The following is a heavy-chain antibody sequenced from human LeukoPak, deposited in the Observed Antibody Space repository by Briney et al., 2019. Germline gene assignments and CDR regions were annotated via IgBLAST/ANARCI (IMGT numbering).Heavy chain of an antibody. CDR1: GGSFSGYY. V-gene: IGHV4-34*01. J-gene: IGHJ4*02. D-gene: IGHD6-13*01. CDR3: ARGGIVAAGILTRYFDN. Sequence: SETLSLTCAVYGGSFSGYYWSWIRQPPGKGLEWIGEINHCGSTNYNPSLKSRVTISVDTSKNQFSLKLSSVTAADTAVYYCARGGIVAAGILTRYFDNWGQGTLVTVSS. CDR2: INHCGST.